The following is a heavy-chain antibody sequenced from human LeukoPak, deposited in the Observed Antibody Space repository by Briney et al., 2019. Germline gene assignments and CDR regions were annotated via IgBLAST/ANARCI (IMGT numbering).Heavy chain of an antibody. Sequence: ASVKVSCKASGYTFTSYDINWVRQATGQGLEWMGWMNPNSGNTGYAQKFQGRVTMTRNTSISTAYMELSSLGSEDTAVYYCARGSLYSSGWYYYYYYGMDVWGQGTTVTVSS. V-gene: IGHV1-8*01. CDR2: MNPNSGNT. CDR3: ARGSLYSSGWYYYYYYGMDV. J-gene: IGHJ6*02. CDR1: GYTFTSYD. D-gene: IGHD6-13*01.